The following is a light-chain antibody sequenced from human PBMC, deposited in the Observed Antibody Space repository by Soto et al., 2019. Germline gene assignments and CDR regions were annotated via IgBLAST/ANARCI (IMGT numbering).Light chain of an antibody. CDR1: SSNIGAGYD. CDR3: QSYDSSLSGWV. V-gene: IGLV1-40*01. J-gene: IGLJ3*02. Sequence: QSVLTQPPSVSGAPGQRVTISCTGSSSNIGAGYDVKWYQQLPGTAPKLLIYGNSHRPSGVPDRFSGSKSGTSAFLAITGLQAEDEADYYCQSYDSSLSGWVFGGGTKLTVL. CDR2: GNS.